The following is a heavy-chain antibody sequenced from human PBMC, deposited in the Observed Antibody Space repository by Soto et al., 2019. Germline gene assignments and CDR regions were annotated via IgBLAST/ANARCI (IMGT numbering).Heavy chain of an antibody. CDR2: INPNSGIT. V-gene: IGHV1-46*03. J-gene: IGHJ5*02. CDR1: GHRFTSYY. CDR3: ARSRGAAAGINWFDP. Sequence: ASVKVSCKASGHRFTSYYMHWVRQAPGQGLEWMGIINPNSGITNYAQNFQGRVTMTRDTSTSTVYMELSSLKSEDTAVYYCARSRGAAAGINWFDPWGQGTLVTVSS. D-gene: IGHD6-13*01.